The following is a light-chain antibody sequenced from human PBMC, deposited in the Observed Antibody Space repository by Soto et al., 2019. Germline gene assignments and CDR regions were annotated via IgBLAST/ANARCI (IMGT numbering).Light chain of an antibody. CDR2: SNN. CDR3: AAWDGSLNGWV. J-gene: IGLJ3*02. CDR1: NSNIRSNT. Sequence: QSVLTQPPSASGTPGQRVTISCSGSNSNIRSNTVNWYQQLPGTAPKLLIYSNNQRPSGVPDRFSGSKSGTSASLAISGLQSEDEADYYCAAWDGSLNGWVFGGGTQLTVL. V-gene: IGLV1-44*01.